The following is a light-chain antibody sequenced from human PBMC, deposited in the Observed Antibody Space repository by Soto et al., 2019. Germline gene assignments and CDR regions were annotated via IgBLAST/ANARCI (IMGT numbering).Light chain of an antibody. J-gene: IGLJ2*01. Sequence: QSVLTQPASLSGSPGQSITISCTGTSSDVGGYNYVSWYQQHPGKAPKLMIYEVDTRPSGVSSRFSGSKSGNTASLTISGLQADDEADYYCTSYTSSTNVVFGGGTQLTVL. CDR1: SSDVGGYNY. V-gene: IGLV2-14*01. CDR3: TSYTSSTNVV. CDR2: EVD.